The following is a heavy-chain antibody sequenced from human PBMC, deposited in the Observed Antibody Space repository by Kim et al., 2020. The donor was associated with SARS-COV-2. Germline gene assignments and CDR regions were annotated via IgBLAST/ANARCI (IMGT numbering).Heavy chain of an antibody. D-gene: IGHD3-16*01. CDR3: ARALGGYYFDY. Sequence: NYNPSLKSRVTMSMDTSKNQFSLKVNSVTAADTAVYYCARALGGYYFDYWGQGTLVTVSS. V-gene: IGHV4-4*07. J-gene: IGHJ4*02.